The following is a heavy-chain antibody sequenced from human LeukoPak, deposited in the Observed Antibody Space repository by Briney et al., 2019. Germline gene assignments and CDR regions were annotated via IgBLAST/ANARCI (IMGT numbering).Heavy chain of an antibody. V-gene: IGHV1-69*01. Sequence: ASVKVSCKASGGTFSSYAISWLRQAPGQGLEWMGGIIPIFGTANYAQKFQGRVTITADESTSTAYMELNSLRAEDTAVYHCAKEDLAYCAGDCYPVGFDFWGQGTLVTVSS. CDR1: GGTFSSYA. J-gene: IGHJ4*02. CDR2: IIPIFGTA. CDR3: AKEDLAYCAGDCYPVGFDF. D-gene: IGHD2-21*01.